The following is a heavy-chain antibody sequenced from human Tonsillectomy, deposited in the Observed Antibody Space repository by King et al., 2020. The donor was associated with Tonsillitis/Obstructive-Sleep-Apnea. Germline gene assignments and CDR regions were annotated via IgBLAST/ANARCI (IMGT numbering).Heavy chain of an antibody. CDR2: ISGSGAST. CDR1: GFPLRNYA. CDR3: AKSRPSYYSDGSGYWGDAFDM. Sequence: VQLVESGGGLVQPGGSLRLSCAASGFPLRNYAMTWVRQAPGKGLEWVSVISGSGASTYYADSVKGRFTISRDNSKKMLYLQMNSLRAEDTAVYYCAKSRPSYYSDGSGYWGDAFDMWGQGTMVTVSS. J-gene: IGHJ3*02. V-gene: IGHV3-23*04. D-gene: IGHD3-22*01.